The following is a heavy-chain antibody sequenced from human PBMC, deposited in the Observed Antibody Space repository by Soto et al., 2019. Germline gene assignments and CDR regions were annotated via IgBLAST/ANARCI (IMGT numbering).Heavy chain of an antibody. CDR2: INSANGNT. J-gene: IGHJ4*02. CDR1: GYTFTSHA. Sequence: GASVEVSCTASGYTFTSHAMQWVRQAPGQRLEWMGWINSANGNTKYSQQLQGRATSTRDTSASTAYMELSRLRSENTAVYFCARGSSDWLPYFDYWGQGSLVTVSS. D-gene: IGHD3-9*01. CDR3: ARGSSDWLPYFDY. V-gene: IGHV1-3*01.